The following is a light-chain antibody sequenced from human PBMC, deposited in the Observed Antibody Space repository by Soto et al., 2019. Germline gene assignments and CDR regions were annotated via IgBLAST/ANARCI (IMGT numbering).Light chain of an antibody. J-gene: IGLJ1*01. CDR3: SSYTSSGTLEV. CDR2: DVS. V-gene: IGLV2-14*01. CDR1: SSDVAGYNY. Sequence: QSALTQPASVSGSPGQSITISRTGTSSDVAGYNYVSWYQQHPGKAPKLMIYDVSNRPSGVSNRFSGSKSGNTASLTISGLQSEDEADYYCSSYTSSGTLEVFGTGTKLTVL.